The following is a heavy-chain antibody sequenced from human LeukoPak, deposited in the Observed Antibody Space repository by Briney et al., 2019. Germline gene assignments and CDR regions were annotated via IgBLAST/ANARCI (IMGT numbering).Heavy chain of an antibody. CDR1: GFTFSSYS. CDR2: ISSSSSYI. CDR3: ARRGAATEAFDI. V-gene: IGHV3-21*01. J-gene: IGHJ3*02. D-gene: IGHD6-25*01. Sequence: PGGSLRLSCAASGFTFSSYSMNWVRQAPGKGLEWVSSISSSSSYIYYADSVKGRFTISRDNAKNSLYLQMNSLRAEDTAVYYCARRGAATEAFDIWGQGTMVTVSS.